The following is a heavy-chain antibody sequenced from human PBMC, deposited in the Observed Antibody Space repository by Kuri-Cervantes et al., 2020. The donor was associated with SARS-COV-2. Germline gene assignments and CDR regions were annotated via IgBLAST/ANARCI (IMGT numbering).Heavy chain of an antibody. CDR1: GYTFTSYY. Sequence: ASVKVSCKASGYTFTSYYMHWVRQAPGQGLEWMGIINPSGGSTSYAQKFQGRVTTTRDTSTSTVYMELSSLRSEDTAVYYCASHVGERRGGFSAFDIWGQGTMVTVSS. J-gene: IGHJ3*02. CDR2: INPSGGST. CDR3: ASHVGERRGGFSAFDI. D-gene: IGHD3-10*02. V-gene: IGHV1-46*01.